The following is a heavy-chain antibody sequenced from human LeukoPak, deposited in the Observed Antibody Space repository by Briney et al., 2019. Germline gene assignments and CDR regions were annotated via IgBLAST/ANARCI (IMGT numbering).Heavy chain of an antibody. V-gene: IGHV3-23*01. D-gene: IGHD3-22*01. J-gene: IGHJ4*02. CDR2: ISGSGGST. CDR1: GFTFSSYA. CDR3: AKFLEGAKLYSSGYSNVFDY. Sequence: PGGSLRLSCAASGFTFSSYAMSWVRQAPGKGLEWVSAISGSGGSTYYADSVKGRFTISRDNSKNTLYLQMNSLRAEDTAVYYCAKFLEGAKLYSSGYSNVFDYWGQGTLVTVS.